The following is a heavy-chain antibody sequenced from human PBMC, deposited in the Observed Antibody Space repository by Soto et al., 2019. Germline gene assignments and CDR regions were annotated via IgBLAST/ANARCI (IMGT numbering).Heavy chain of an antibody. CDR3: ARGDYVYWFDP. CDR2: FYYSGNT. Sequence: QVQVQESGLGLVRPSQTLSLTCTVSGGSISSGPYYWNWIRQHPGKGLEWIGYFYYSGNTHYSPSLKSRVIISVNTSKNQVSLRLSSVTAADTAVYSCARGDYVYWFDPWGQGTLVTVSS. V-gene: IGHV4-31*03. D-gene: IGHD4-17*01. J-gene: IGHJ5*02. CDR1: GGSISSGPYY.